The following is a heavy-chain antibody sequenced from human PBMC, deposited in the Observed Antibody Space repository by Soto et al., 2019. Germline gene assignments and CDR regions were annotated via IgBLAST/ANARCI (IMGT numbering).Heavy chain of an antibody. CDR3: PRDGIVYSYGSGA. CDR2: INGDGTKI. D-gene: IGHD3-10*01. J-gene: IGHJ4*02. Sequence: GGSLRLSCAASGFTFSSYWMHWVRQVPGKGLMWVSHINGDGTKISYADSVKGRFTISRDNANSTLYLAITSLRVYETAVYFCPRDGIVYSYGSGAWGRGTPVTVSS. V-gene: IGHV3-74*01. CDR1: GFTFSSYW.